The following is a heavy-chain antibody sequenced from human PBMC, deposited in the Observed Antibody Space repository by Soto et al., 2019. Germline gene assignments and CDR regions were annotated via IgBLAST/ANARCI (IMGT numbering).Heavy chain of an antibody. Sequence: QVQLVQSGAEVKKPGASVKVSCKASGYTFTSYDINWVGQATGQGLEWMGWMNPNSGNTGYAQKFQGRVTMTRNTSISTAYMELSSLRSEDTAVYYCARGGEKLRFLEWLSSKYYFDYWGQGTLVTVSS. CDR2: MNPNSGNT. CDR3: ARGGEKLRFLEWLSSKYYFDY. D-gene: IGHD3-3*01. CDR1: GYTFTSYD. V-gene: IGHV1-8*01. J-gene: IGHJ4*02.